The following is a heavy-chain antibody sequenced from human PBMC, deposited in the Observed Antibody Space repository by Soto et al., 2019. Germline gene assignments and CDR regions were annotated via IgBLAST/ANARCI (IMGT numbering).Heavy chain of an antibody. J-gene: IGHJ4*02. CDR3: ARNQRITIFGVAEFDY. CDR1: GGSISSYY. CDR2: IYYSGST. Sequence: PSETLSLTCTVSGGSISSYYWSWIRQPPGKGLEWIGYIYYSGSTNYNPSLKSRVTISVDTSKNQFSLKLSSVTAADTAVYYCARNQRITIFGVAEFDYWGQGTLVTVSS. V-gene: IGHV4-59*01. D-gene: IGHD3-3*01.